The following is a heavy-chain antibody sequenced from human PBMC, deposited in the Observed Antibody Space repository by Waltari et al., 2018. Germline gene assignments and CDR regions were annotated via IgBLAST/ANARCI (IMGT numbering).Heavy chain of an antibody. CDR1: GGSMNGYY. CDR3: ARHNSGYYTPHDY. Sequence: QLQLQESGPGLVKPSETLSLTCTVSGGSMNGYYWGWIRQSPGKGLECIGSVFYTGTTHYRPSLKSRLTISIDTSKNQFSRRLASVTAADTAVYYCARHNSGYYTPHDYWGQGTQVTVSS. V-gene: IGHV4-39*01. D-gene: IGHD3-22*01. CDR2: VFYTGTT. J-gene: IGHJ4*02.